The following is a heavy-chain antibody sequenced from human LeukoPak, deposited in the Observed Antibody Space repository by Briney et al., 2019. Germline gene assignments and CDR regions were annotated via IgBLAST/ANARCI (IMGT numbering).Heavy chain of an antibody. CDR1: GFTVSSNY. Sequence: GGSLRLSCAASGFTVSSNYMSWVRQAPGKGLEWVSRITNDGSSTSHADSVKGRFTISRDNARNTLYLQMNSLRADDTAVYYCARGGWPGAFDIWGPGTMVTVSS. J-gene: IGHJ3*02. V-gene: IGHV3-74*01. CDR3: ARGGWPGAFDI. CDR2: ITNDGSST. D-gene: IGHD5-24*01.